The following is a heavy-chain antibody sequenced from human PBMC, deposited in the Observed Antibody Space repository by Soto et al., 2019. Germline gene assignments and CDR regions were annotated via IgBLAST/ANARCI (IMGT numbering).Heavy chain of an antibody. V-gene: IGHV1-18*04. CDR3: ARERLVTVPLDY. D-gene: IGHD3-9*01. J-gene: IGHJ4*02. Sequence: GASVKVSCKASGYTFTSYGISWVRQAPGQGLEWMGWISAYNGNTNYAQKLQGRVTMTTEPSTSTAYMELRSLRSDDTAVYYCARERLVTVPLDYWVQGTMVTVSS. CDR1: GYTFTSYG. CDR2: ISAYNGNT.